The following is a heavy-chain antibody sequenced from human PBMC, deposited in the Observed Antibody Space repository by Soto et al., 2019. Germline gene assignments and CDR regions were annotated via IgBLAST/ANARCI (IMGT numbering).Heavy chain of an antibody. CDR2: ISSSSSYI. J-gene: IGHJ5*02. Sequence: PGGSLRLSCAASGFTFSSYSMNWVRQAPGKGLEWVSSISSSSSYIYYADSVKGRFTISRDNAKNSLYLQMNSLRAEDTAVYYCARDNDYDILTGKDAVFGFDPWGQGTLVTVSS. V-gene: IGHV3-21*01. CDR1: GFTFSSYS. CDR3: ARDNDYDILTGKDAVFGFDP. D-gene: IGHD3-9*01.